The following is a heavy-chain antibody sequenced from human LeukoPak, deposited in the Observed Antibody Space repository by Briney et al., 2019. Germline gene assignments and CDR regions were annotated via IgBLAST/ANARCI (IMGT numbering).Heavy chain of an antibody. CDR1: GGSISSGGYY. CDR2: IYHSGST. J-gene: IGHJ4*02. CDR3: ARVGYCSSTSCYGFDY. Sequence: SETLSLTCTVSGGSISSGGYYWSWIRQPPGKGLEWIGYIYHSGSTYYNPSLKSRVTISVDRSKNQFSLKLSSVTAADTAVYYCARVGYCSSTSCYGFDYWGQGTLVTVSS. D-gene: IGHD2-2*01. V-gene: IGHV4-30-2*01.